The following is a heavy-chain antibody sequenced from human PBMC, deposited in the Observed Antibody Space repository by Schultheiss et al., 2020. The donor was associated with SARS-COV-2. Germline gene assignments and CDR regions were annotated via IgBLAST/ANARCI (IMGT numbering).Heavy chain of an antibody. V-gene: IGHV1-69*04. CDR2: IIPILDIA. CDR3: ARARTILGAFDI. CDR1: GGTFSSYA. Sequence: SVKVSCKASGGTFSSYAISWVRQAPGQGLEWMERIIPILDIANYAQKLQGRVTITADKSTSTAYMELSSLRSEDTAVYYCARARTILGAFDIWGQGTMVTVSS. J-gene: IGHJ3*02. D-gene: IGHD3-3*01.